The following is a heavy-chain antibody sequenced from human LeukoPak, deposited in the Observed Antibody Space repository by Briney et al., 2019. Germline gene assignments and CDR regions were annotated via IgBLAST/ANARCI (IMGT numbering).Heavy chain of an antibody. D-gene: IGHD3-22*01. V-gene: IGHV3-74*01. CDR1: GFTFSTYA. Sequence: GRSLRLSCAASGFTFSTYAMHWVRQAPGKGLEWVSRIKSDGSKTDYADSVKGRFTISRDNAMNTLYLQMNSLRAEDTAVYYCASLYYYDIVGYYYDYWGQGTLVTVSS. CDR3: ASLYYYDIVGYYYDY. J-gene: IGHJ4*02. CDR2: IKSDGSKT.